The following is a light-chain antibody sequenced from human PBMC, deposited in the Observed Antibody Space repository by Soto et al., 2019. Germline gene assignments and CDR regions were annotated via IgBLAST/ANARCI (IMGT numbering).Light chain of an antibody. CDR1: QGISNS. CDR3: LQHNSYPFT. V-gene: IGKV1-17*03. CDR2: GAY. Sequence: DIPMTQSPSAMPASVGDRVTITCRASQGISNSLAWFQQKPGKVPKRLIYGAYGLQSGVPSRFSGSGSGTEFTLTISSLQPEDFATYYCLQHNSYPFTFGQGTKLEIK. J-gene: IGKJ2*01.